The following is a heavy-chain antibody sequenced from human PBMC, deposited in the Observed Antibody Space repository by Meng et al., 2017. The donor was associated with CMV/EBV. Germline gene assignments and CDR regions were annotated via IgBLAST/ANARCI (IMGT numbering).Heavy chain of an antibody. J-gene: IGHJ4*02. CDR1: GVSISTHY. D-gene: IGHD1-1*01. CDR3: AERGGGY. V-gene: IGHV4-59*11. CDR2: IHHSGRA. Sequence: QLPLQQQGLGLLSPSETLSLTCRVAGVSISTHYWSWIRQTPGKGLEWIASIHHSGRADYSPSLKSRISVSIDTSDSQLSLRLSSVTTADTAMYYCAERGGGYWGQGTLVTVSS.